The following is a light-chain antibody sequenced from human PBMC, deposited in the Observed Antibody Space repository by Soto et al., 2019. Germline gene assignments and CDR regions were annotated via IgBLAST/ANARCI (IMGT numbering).Light chain of an antibody. V-gene: IGKV1-33*01. CDR3: QHYANLPIT. CDR1: QDITKY. Sequence: DFQMTQSPSSLSASVGDRVTITCQASQDITKYLNWYQQKPGKAPKLLIYDASNLEIGVPSRFSGSGSGTDFTFTISTLQPEDVATYYCQHYANLPITFGQGTRLEIK. J-gene: IGKJ5*01. CDR2: DAS.